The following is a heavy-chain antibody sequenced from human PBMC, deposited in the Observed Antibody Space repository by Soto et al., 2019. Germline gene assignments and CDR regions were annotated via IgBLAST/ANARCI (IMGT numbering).Heavy chain of an antibody. CDR3: ARAGGDFYYYYYGMDV. J-gene: IGHJ6*02. CDR2: ISSSSSYI. D-gene: IGHD2-21*02. V-gene: IGHV3-21*01. Sequence: SLRLSCAASGFTFSGYSMNWVRQAPGKGLEWVSSISSSSSYIYYADSVKGRFTISRDNAKNSLYLQMNSLRAEDTAVYYCARAGGDFYYYYYGMDVWGQGTTVTVSS. CDR1: GFTFSGYS.